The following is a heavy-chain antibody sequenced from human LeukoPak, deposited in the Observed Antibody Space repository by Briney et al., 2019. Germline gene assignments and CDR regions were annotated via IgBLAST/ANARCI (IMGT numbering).Heavy chain of an antibody. CDR3: ARVSSLFGGNQSKYRNGGDY. J-gene: IGHJ4*02. V-gene: IGHV4-34*01. D-gene: IGHD2-15*01. Sequence: PSETLSLTYAVYGGSFSGYYWSWIRQPPGKGLEWIGEINHSGSTNYNPSLKSRVTISVDTSKNQFSLKLSSVTAADTAVYYCARVSSLFGGNQSKYRNGGDYWGQGTLVTVSS. CDR1: GGSFSGYY. CDR2: INHSGST.